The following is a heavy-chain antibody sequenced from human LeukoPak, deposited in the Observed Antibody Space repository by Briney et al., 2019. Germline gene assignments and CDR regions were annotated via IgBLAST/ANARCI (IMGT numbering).Heavy chain of an antibody. CDR2: INPNSGGT. J-gene: IGHJ4*02. V-gene: IGHV1-2*06. CDR3: ARVLVANAAGY. Sequence: ASVKVSCKASGYTFTDYYMHWVRQAPGQGLEWMGRINPNSGGTNYAQKFQGRVTMTRDTSISSAYMELSRLRSDDTAIYYCARVLVANAAGYWGQGTLVTVSS. D-gene: IGHD5-12*01. CDR1: GYTFTDYY.